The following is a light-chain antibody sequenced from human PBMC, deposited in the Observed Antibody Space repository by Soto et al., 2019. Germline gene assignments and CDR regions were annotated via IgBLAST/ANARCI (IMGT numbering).Light chain of an antibody. Sequence: IQMTKSPSSLSASVGDTVTITCRASQSINSHLNWYQQKPGKAPNLLIYTASSLQSGVPSRFSGRGSWTDFTLTISSLQPEDFATYYCQQRYSTPITFGQGTRLDIK. J-gene: IGKJ5*01. CDR2: TAS. CDR1: QSINSH. V-gene: IGKV1-39*01. CDR3: QQRYSTPIT.